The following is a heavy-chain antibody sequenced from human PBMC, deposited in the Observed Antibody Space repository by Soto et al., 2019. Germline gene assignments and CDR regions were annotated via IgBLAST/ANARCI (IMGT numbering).Heavy chain of an antibody. CDR1: GFTFSSYA. CDR2: ISGSGGST. J-gene: IGHJ6*02. V-gene: IGHV3-23*01. D-gene: IGHD6-13*01. Sequence: GGSLRLSCAASGFTFSSYAMSSVRQAPGKGLEWVSAISGSGGSTYYADSVKGRFTISRDNSKNTLYLQMNSLRAEDTAVYYCAKSGRKQQTTYYYYGMDVWGQGTTVTVSS. CDR3: AKSGRKQQTTYYYYGMDV.